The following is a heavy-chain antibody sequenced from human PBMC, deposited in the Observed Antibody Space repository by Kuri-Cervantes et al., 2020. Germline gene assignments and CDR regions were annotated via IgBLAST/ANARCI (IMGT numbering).Heavy chain of an antibody. Sequence: GESPKISCAASGFPVSSNYMSWVRQAPGTGLEWVSVIYSGGSTYYADSVRVRFTIYRDNSKNTLYLQMNTLRAEDTAVYYCASSFRAPDPKDYWGQGTLVTVSS. CDR3: ASSFRAPDPKDY. CDR2: IYSGGST. D-gene: IGHD2-2*01. J-gene: IGHJ4*02. CDR1: GFPVSSNY. V-gene: IGHV3-66*01.